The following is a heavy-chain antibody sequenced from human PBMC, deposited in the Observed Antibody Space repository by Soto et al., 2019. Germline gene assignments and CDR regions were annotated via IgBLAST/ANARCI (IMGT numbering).Heavy chain of an antibody. CDR3: AREPLRSYGYPFDY. CDR1: GYTFTSYA. CDR2: INAGNGNT. V-gene: IGHV1-3*01. J-gene: IGHJ4*02. Sequence: QVQLVQSGAEVKKPGASVKVSCKASGYTFTSYAMHWVRQAPGQRLEWMGWINAGNGNTKYSQKFQGRVTITRDTSASTAYMELSSLRSEDTAVYYCAREPLRSYGYPFDYWGQGTLVTVSS. D-gene: IGHD5-18*01.